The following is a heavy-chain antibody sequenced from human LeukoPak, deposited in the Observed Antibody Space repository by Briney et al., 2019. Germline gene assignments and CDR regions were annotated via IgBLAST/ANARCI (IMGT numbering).Heavy chain of an antibody. CDR3: ARVRRYCSGGSCYPQNLYYYYYGMDV. CDR1: GGSFSGYY. D-gene: IGHD2-15*01. CDR2: INHSGST. V-gene: IGHV4-34*01. J-gene: IGHJ6*02. Sequence: SETLSLTCAVYGGSFSGYYWSWIRQPPGKGLEWIGEINHSGSTNYNPSLKSRVTISVDTSKNQFSLKLSSVTAADTAVYYCARVRRYCSGGSCYPQNLYYYYYGMDVWGQGTTVTVSS.